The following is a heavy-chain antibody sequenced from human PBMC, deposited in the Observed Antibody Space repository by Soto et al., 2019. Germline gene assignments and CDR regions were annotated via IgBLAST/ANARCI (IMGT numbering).Heavy chain of an antibody. CDR3: TRLVVVLEGSFDI. V-gene: IGHV3-73*01. D-gene: IGHD3-22*01. CDR2: IRSKANSYAT. CDR1: GFTFSGSA. Sequence: GSLRLSCAASGFTFSGSAMHWVRQASGKGLEWVGRIRSKANSYATAYAASVKGRSTISRDDSKNTAYLQMNSLKTEDTAVYYCTRLVVVLEGSFDIWGQGTMVTVSS. J-gene: IGHJ3*02.